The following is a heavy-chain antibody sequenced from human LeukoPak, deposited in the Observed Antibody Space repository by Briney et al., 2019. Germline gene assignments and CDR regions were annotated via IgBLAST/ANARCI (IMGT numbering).Heavy chain of an antibody. CDR2: ISGSGGST. D-gene: IGHD3-22*01. J-gene: IGHJ3*02. CDR3: ARAPGYYDSSGYYHPPGLFDI. V-gene: IGHV3-23*01. CDR1: GFTFSTYS. Sequence: PGGSLRLSCAASGFTFSTYSMNWVRQAPGKGLEWVSAISGSGGSTYYADSVKGRFTISRDNSKNTLYLQMNSLRAEDTAVYYCARAPGYYDSSGYYHPPGLFDIWGQGTMVTVSS.